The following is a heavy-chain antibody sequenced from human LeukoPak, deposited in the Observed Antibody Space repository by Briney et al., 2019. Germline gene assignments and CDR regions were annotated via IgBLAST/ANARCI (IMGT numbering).Heavy chain of an antibody. Sequence: GGSLRLSGAASGFTFSSYTMNWVRRAPGKGLEWVSYIDLSGSTLYYVDSVKGRFTISRDNAKNSLYLQMNSLRAEDTAVYYCARGPPLFDPWGQGTLVAVSS. CDR3: ARGPPLFDP. CDR2: IDLSGSTL. J-gene: IGHJ5*02. V-gene: IGHV3-48*04. CDR1: GFTFSSYT.